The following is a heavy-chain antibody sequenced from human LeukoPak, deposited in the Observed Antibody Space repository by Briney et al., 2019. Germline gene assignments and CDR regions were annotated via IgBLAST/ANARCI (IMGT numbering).Heavy chain of an antibody. CDR3: ARDRRITMVRGKNWFDP. CDR1: GFTFSSYG. CDR2: IWYDGSNK. D-gene: IGHD3-10*01. J-gene: IGHJ5*02. Sequence: GRSLRLSCAASGFTFSSYGMHWVHQAPGKGLEWVAVIWYDGSNKYYADSVKGRFTISRDNSKNTLYLQMNSLRAEDTAVYYCARDRRITMVRGKNWFDPWGQGTLVTVSS. V-gene: IGHV3-33*01.